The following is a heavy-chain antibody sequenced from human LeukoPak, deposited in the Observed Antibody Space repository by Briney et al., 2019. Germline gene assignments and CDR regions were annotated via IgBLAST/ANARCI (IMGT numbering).Heavy chain of an antibody. D-gene: IGHD5-12*01. V-gene: IGHV3-30*04. CDR3: ARALSVLDSGYGYFDY. CDR1: GFTFSSYA. J-gene: IGHJ4*02. CDR2: ISYDGSNK. Sequence: PGGSLRLSCAASGFTFSSYAMHWVRQAPGKGLEWVAVISYDGSNKYYADSVKGRFTISRDNSKNTLYLQMNSLRAEDTAVYYCARALSVLDSGYGYFDYWGQGTLVTVSS.